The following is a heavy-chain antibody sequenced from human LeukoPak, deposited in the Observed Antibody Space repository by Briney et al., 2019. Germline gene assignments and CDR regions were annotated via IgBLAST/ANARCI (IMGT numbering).Heavy chain of an antibody. D-gene: IGHD1-14*01. CDR3: ARAGREYNLNWFDP. Sequence: ASVKVSCKASGYTFTSYGISWVRQAPGQGLEWMGWISAYNGNTNYAQKLQSRVTITTDTSTSTAYMELRSLRSDDTAVYYCARAGREYNLNWFDPWGQGTLVTVSS. V-gene: IGHV1-18*01. CDR1: GYTFTSYG. CDR2: ISAYNGNT. J-gene: IGHJ5*02.